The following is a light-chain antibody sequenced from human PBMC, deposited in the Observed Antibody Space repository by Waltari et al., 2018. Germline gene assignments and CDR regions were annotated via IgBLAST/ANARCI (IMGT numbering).Light chain of an antibody. CDR2: CAS. V-gene: IGKV4-1*01. CDR1: QSVLYNSNNKNY. CDR3: QQYYTTPLT. J-gene: IGKJ4*01. Sequence: DIVMTQSPDSLAVSLGERATINCKSSQSVLYNSNNKNYLAWYQQKPGQSPKLLIYCASTRESGVPDRFSGSGSGTDFTLTISSLQAEDVAVYYCQQYYTTPLTFGGGTTVEIK.